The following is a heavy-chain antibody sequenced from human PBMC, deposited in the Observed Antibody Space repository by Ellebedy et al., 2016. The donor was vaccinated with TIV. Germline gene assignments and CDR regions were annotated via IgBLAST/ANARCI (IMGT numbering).Heavy chain of an antibody. CDR1: GYTFTGYY. V-gene: IGHV1-2*02. Sequence: AASVKVSCKASGYTFTGYYMYWVRQAPGQGLEWMGWINPETGDTTYAQEFRSRVTMTTDTSITTAYMELTRLTSDDTAVYYCARPPRGQTLGNDWFDFWGQGTLVTVSS. CDR2: INPETGDT. CDR3: ARPPRGQTLGNDWFDF. J-gene: IGHJ5*01. D-gene: IGHD1-1*01.